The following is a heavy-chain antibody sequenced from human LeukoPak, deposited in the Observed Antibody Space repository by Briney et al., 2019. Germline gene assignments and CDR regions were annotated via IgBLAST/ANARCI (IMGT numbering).Heavy chain of an antibody. CDR2: IYSGDST. J-gene: IGHJ3*02. D-gene: IGHD3-3*01. CDR1: GFTVSSNY. CDR3: ARVFWEKDGFIGAFDI. V-gene: IGHV3-66*01. Sequence: GGSLRLSCAASGFTVSSNYMSWVRQAPGKGLEWVSIIYSGDSTYYADSVKGRFTISRDNSKNTLYLQMNSLRAEDTAVYYCARVFWEKDGFIGAFDIWGQGTMVTVSS.